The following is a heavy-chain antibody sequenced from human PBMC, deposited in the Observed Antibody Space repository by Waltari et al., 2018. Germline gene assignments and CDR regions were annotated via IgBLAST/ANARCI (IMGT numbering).Heavy chain of an antibody. CDR1: GGSIRRGSYY. CDR2: IYTSGST. V-gene: IGHV4-61*02. D-gene: IGHD6-13*01. CDR3: ARDIYGTGYSSSPGSY. J-gene: IGHJ4*02. Sequence: QVQLQESGPGLVTPSQTLSLTCTVSGGSIRRGSYYWSWNRQPAGKGLEWIGRIYTSGSTNYNPSLKSRVTISVDTSKNQFSLKLSSVTAADTAVYYCARDIYGTGYSSSPGSYWGQGTLVTVSS.